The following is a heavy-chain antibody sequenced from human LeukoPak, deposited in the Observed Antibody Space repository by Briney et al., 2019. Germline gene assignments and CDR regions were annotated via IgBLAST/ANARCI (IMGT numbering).Heavy chain of an antibody. CDR3: ARDRKVPAAMYNYGMDV. D-gene: IGHD2-2*01. CDR1: GFTFSSYE. Sequence: GGSLRLSCAASGFTFSSYEMNWVRQAPGKGLEWASYISSSGSTIYYADSVKGRFTISRDNAKNSLYLQMNSLRAEDTAVYYCARDRKVPAAMYNYGMDVWGKGTTVTVSS. V-gene: IGHV3-48*03. CDR2: ISSSGSTI. J-gene: IGHJ6*04.